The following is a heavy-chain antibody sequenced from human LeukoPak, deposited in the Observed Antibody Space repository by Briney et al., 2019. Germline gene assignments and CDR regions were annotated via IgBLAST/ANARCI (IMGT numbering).Heavy chain of an antibody. CDR2: ISGSGGST. Sequence: GGSLRLSCSASGFTFSSYAMSWVRQAPGKGLEWVSAISGSGGSTYYADSVKGRFTISRDNSKNTLYLQMNSLRAEDTAVYYCAREGAMYNWFDPWGQGTLVTVSS. D-gene: IGHD1-26*01. CDR1: GFTFSSYA. V-gene: IGHV3-23*01. J-gene: IGHJ5*02. CDR3: AREGAMYNWFDP.